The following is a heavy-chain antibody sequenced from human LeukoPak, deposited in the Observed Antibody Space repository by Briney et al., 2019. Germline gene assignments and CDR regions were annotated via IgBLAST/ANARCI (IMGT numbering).Heavy chain of an antibody. CDR1: GGSMRSHY. D-gene: IGHD4-17*01. J-gene: IGHJ3*02. CDR2: IGYSGST. V-gene: IGHV4-59*11. CDR3: ARLINNDNCGDADTFDI. Sequence: SETLTLTCTVSGGSMRSHYWSWIRQTPGKGLEWIGYIGYSGSTRYNPSLQSRVSISVDTSKNQFSLKLTSVTATDTAVYYCARLINNDNCGDADTFDIWGQGTVVTVFS.